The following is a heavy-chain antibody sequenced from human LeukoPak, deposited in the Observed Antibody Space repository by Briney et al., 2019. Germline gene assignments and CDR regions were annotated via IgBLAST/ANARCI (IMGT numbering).Heavy chain of an antibody. D-gene: IGHD3-22*01. J-gene: IGHJ4*02. CDR1: GFTVTTNY. CDR2: IFSGGDT. CDR3: ARDLVDDSSGLVDC. V-gene: IGHV3-66*01. Sequence: GGSLRLSCAASGFTVTTNYMSWVRQAPGKGLEWVSVIFSGGDTYYADSVEGRFIISRDSSKNTLYLQMNSLRVEDTAVYYCARDLVDDSSGLVDCWGQGTRVTVSS.